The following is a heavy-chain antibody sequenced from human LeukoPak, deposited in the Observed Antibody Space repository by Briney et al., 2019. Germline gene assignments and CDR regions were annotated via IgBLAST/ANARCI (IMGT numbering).Heavy chain of an antibody. J-gene: IGHJ4*02. V-gene: IGHV4-59*01. CDR2: IFYSGST. Sequence: SETLSLTCTVSGGSISSYYWSWIRQPPGKGLEGIGYIFYSGSTNYNPSLKSRVTISVDTSKNQFSLKLSSVTAADTAVYFCARGGSSGYDPFDYWGQGTLVTVSS. D-gene: IGHD5-12*01. CDR1: GGSISSYY. CDR3: ARGGSSGYDPFDY.